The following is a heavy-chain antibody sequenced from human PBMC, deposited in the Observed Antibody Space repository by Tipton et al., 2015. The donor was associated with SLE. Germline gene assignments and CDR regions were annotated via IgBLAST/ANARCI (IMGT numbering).Heavy chain of an antibody. Sequence: SLRLSCAASGFTFDDYAMHWVRQAPGKGLEWVSLISWDGGSTYYADSVKGRFTISRDNSKNSLYLQMNSLRAEDTALYYCAKSGVEAARPYYFDYWGQGTLVTVSS. J-gene: IGHJ4*02. CDR2: ISWDGGST. V-gene: IGHV3-43D*03. CDR1: GFTFDDYA. CDR3: AKSGVEAARPYYFDY. D-gene: IGHD6-6*01.